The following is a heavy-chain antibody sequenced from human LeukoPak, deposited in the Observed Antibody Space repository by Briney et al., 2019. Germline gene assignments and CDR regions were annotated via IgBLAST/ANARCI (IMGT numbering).Heavy chain of an antibody. CDR2: FESGGNT. CDR1: GFTFSRYN. CDR3: ARDFGYF. Sequence: PGGSLRLSCTVSGFTFSRYNMNWVRQAPGKGLEWVSLFESGGNTYYSDSVKGRFTISRDNAKNSLYLQMNSLRAEDTAVYYCARDFGYFWGQGTLVTVSS. J-gene: IGHJ4*02. V-gene: IGHV3-69-1*01. D-gene: IGHD3-10*01.